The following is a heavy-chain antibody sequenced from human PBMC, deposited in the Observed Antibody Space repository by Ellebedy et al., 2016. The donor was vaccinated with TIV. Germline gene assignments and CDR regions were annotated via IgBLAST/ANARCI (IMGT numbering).Heavy chain of an antibody. D-gene: IGHD3-10*01. Sequence: ASVKVSCXASGYTFTSYYMHWVRQAPGQGLEWMGIINPSGGSTSYAQKFQGRVTMTRDTSTSTVYMELSSLRSEDTAVYYCARGYGSGSYYTSYYYYGMDVWGQGTTVTVSS. CDR3: ARGYGSGSYYTSYYYYGMDV. J-gene: IGHJ6*02. CDR1: GYTFTSYY. V-gene: IGHV1-46*01. CDR2: INPSGGST.